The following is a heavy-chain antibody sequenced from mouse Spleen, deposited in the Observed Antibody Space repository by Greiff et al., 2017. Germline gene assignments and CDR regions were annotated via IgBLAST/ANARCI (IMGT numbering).Heavy chain of an antibody. CDR1: GFSLSTFGMG. J-gene: IGHJ4*01. CDR2: IWWVDDK. Sequence: QVTLKESGPGILQPSQTLSLTCSFSGFSLSTFGMGVGWIRPPSGQGLEWLVHIWWVDDKYYNPALKSRLTISKDTSKKQGFRKRANVDTADTAKYYSDRIAGGKGAMDYWGQGTSVTVSS. CDR3: DRIAGGKGAMDY. D-gene: IGHD4-1*01. V-gene: IGHV8-8*01.